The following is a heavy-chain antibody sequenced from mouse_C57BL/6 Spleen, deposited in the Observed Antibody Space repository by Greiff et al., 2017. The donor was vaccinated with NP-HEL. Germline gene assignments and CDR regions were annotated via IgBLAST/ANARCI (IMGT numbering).Heavy chain of an antibody. D-gene: IGHD4-1*01. Sequence: QVQLQQPGAELVRPGSSVKLSCKASGYTFTSYWMDWVKQRPGQGLEWIGEIDPSDSYTNYNQKFKGKSTLTVDKSSSTAYMQLSSLTSEDSAVYYCARYWDGYAMDYWGQGTSVTVSS. V-gene: IGHV1-69*01. CDR2: IDPSDSYT. CDR3: ARYWDGYAMDY. CDR1: GYTFTSYW. J-gene: IGHJ4*01.